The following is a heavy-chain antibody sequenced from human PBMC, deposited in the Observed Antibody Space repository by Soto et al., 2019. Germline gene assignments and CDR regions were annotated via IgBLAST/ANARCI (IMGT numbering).Heavy chain of an antibody. Sequence: SEALSLTCTVSGGSISSGGYYWSWIRQHPGKGLEWIGYIYYSGSTYYNPSLKSRVTISVDTSKNQFSLKLSSVTAADTAVYYCAREKHGQLVFLNWGQGTLVTVSS. CDR3: AREKHGQLVFLN. J-gene: IGHJ4*02. V-gene: IGHV4-31*03. CDR1: GGSISSGGYY. CDR2: IYYSGST. D-gene: IGHD1-1*01.